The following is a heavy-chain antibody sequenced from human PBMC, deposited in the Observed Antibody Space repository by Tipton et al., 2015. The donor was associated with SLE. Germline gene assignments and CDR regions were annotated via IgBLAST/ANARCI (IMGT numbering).Heavy chain of an antibody. CDR2: IYYSGST. J-gene: IGHJ5*02. CDR3: ARVVKGSSWYWFDP. V-gene: IGHV4-59*08. CDR1: GGSISTYY. D-gene: IGHD6-13*01. Sequence: TLSLTCTLSGGSISTYYWSWIRQPPGKGLEWIGYIYYSGSTNCNPSLKSRVTISVDTSKNQFSLKLSSVTAADTAVYYCARVVKGSSWYWFDPWGQGTLVTVSS.